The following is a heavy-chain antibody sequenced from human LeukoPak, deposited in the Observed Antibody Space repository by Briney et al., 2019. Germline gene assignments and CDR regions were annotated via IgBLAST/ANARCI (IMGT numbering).Heavy chain of an antibody. CDR2: IASGFQT. Sequence: GGSLRLSCTASGFTLGSHDMHWVRQTTGEGLEWVAAIASGFQTFYAGSVKDRFTVSREDAENSLYLQMNSLRVGDTAVYYCVREARGYHYTYFDYWGQGTLVTVSS. CDR3: VREARGYHYTYFDY. CDR1: GFTLGSHD. J-gene: IGHJ4*02. D-gene: IGHD5-18*01. V-gene: IGHV3-13*01.